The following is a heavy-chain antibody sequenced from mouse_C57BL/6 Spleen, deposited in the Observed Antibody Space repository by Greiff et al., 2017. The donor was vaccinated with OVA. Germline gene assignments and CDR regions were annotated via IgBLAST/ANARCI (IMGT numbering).Heavy chain of an antibody. CDR1: GFSLSTSGMG. V-gene: IGHV8-12*01. CDR3: ARMDSYGNYEKGNFDY. J-gene: IGHJ2*01. CDR2: IYWDDDK. D-gene: IGHD2-1*01. Sequence: QVTLKESGPGILQSSQTLSLTCSFSGFSLSTSGMGVSWIRQPSGKGLEWLAHIYWDDDKRDNPSLKSRLTISKDTSRNQVFLKITSVDTADTATYYCARMDSYGNYEKGNFDYWGQGTTLTVSS.